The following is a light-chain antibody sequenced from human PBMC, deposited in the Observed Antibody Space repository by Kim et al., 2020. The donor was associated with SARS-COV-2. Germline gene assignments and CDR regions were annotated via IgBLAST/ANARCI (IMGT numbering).Light chain of an antibody. J-gene: IGLJ3*02. CDR2: DVS. V-gene: IGLV2-14*03. CDR1: SSDIGTYTS. CDR3: FSRNSLIWM. Sequence: QSALTQPASVSGSPGQSITISCTGTSSDIGTYTSVSWYQHHPGKAPKFIIYDVSERPSGVSNRFSGSKSGNTASLTISGLQAEGEADYYCFSRNSLIWMLGGGTQLTVL.